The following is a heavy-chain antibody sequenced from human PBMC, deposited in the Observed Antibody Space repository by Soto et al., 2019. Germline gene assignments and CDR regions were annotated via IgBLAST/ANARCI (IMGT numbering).Heavy chain of an antibody. CDR3: ARSGTPNDNWFDP. V-gene: IGHV3-7*01. CDR2: IKQDGSEK. J-gene: IGHJ5*02. Sequence: GGSLRLSRTASGFTFSSYWMSWVRQAPGKGLEWVANIKQDGSEKYYVDSVKGRFTISRDNAKNSLYLQMNSLRAEDTAVYYCARSGTPNDNWFDPWGQGTLVTVSS. CDR1: GFTFSSYW. D-gene: IGHD1-26*01.